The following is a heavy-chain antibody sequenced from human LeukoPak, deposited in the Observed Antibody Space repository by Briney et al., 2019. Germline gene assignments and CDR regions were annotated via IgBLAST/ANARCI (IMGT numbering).Heavy chain of an antibody. D-gene: IGHD2-15*01. V-gene: IGHV4-4*02. CDR1: GFTVSSNY. J-gene: IGHJ4*02. CDR3: ARVPKDIVYIDY. CDR2: IYHSGST. Sequence: PGGSLRLSCAASGFTVSSNYMSWVRQAPGKGLEWIGYIYHSGSTYYNPSLKSRVTISVDRSKNQFSLKLSSVTAADTAVYYCARVPKDIVYIDYWGQGTLVTVSS.